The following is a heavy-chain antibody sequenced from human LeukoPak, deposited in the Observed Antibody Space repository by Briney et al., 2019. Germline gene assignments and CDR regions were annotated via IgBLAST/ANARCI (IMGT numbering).Heavy chain of an antibody. CDR1: GYSISSGYY. CDR2: IYHSGST. CDR3: ARDFRTQGLVPNWFDP. V-gene: IGHV4-38-2*02. Sequence: PSETLSLTCTVSGYSISSGYYWGWIRQPPGKGLEWIGSIYHSGSTYYNPSLKSRVTISVDTSKNQFSLKLSSVTAADTAVYYCARDFRTQGLVPNWFDPWGQGTLVTVSS. D-gene: IGHD6-19*01. J-gene: IGHJ5*02.